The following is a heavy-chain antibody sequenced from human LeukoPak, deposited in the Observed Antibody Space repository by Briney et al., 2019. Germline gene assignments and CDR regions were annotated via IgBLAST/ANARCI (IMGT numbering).Heavy chain of an antibody. CDR1: GFTFSSYA. V-gene: IGHV3-30-3*01. CDR2: ISYDGSNK. J-gene: IGHJ3*02. Sequence: PGGSLRLSCAASGFTFSSYAMHWVRQAPGKGLEWVAVISYDGSNKYYADSVKGRFTISRDNSKNTLYLQMNSLRAEDTAVYYCARAGSHYYDSSGYYYDGAFDIWGQGTMVTVSS. CDR3: ARAGSHYYDSSGYYYDGAFDI. D-gene: IGHD3-22*01.